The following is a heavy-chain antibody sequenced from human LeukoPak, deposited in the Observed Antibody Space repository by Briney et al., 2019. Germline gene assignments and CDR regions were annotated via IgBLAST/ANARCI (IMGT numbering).Heavy chain of an antibody. D-gene: IGHD2-15*01. V-gene: IGHV3-48*01. CDR3: VRGRGSCSGGTCYVDY. CDR2: ISNSGSTI. CDR1: RFTFSSYI. Sequence: GGSLRLSCAASRFTFSSYIMNWVRQAPGKGLEWLSYISNSGSTIYYADSAKGRFTISRDNAKNSLWLQMNSLRAEDTAVYYCVRGRGSCSGGTCYVDYWGQGTLVTVSS. J-gene: IGHJ4*02.